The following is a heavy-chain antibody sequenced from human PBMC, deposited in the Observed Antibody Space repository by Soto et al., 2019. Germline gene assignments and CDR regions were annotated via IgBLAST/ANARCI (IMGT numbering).Heavy chain of an antibody. CDR1: GGSISSYY. D-gene: IGHD6-6*01. J-gene: IGHJ3*02. Sequence: SETLSLTCTVSGGSISSYYWSWIRQPPGKGLEWIGYIYYSGSTNYNPSLKSRVTISVDTSKNQFSLKLSSVTAADTAVYYCARRFTNEEGYSSSSDAFDIWGQGTMVTVSS. CDR3: ARRFTNEEGYSSSSDAFDI. V-gene: IGHV4-59*08. CDR2: IYYSGST.